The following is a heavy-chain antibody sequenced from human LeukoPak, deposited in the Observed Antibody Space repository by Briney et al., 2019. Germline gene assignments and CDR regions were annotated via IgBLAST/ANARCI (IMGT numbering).Heavy chain of an antibody. Sequence: PGGSLRLSCAASGFTLSNAWMSWVRQAPGKGMEWVGRIKSKTDGRTTDYAAPVKGRFTISRDDSKNTLYLQMNSLKTEDTAVYYCTTDRSGYGDLFDYWGQGTLVTVSS. J-gene: IGHJ4*02. CDR3: TTDRSGYGDLFDY. V-gene: IGHV3-15*01. CDR1: GFTLSNAW. CDR2: IKSKTDGRTT. D-gene: IGHD4-17*01.